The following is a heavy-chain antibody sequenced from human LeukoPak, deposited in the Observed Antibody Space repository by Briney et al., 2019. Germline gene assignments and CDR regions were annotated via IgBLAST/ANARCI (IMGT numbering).Heavy chain of an antibody. CDR2: ISYDGSNK. J-gene: IGHJ4*02. Sequence: GGSLRLSCAASGFTFSSYGMHWVRQAPGKGLEWVAVISYDGSNKYYVDSVKGRFTISRDNSKNTLYLQMNSLRAEDTAVYYCAKDLERHIVVVTASAVDYWGQGTLVTVSS. CDR3: AKDLERHIVVVTASAVDY. V-gene: IGHV3-30*18. D-gene: IGHD2-21*02. CDR1: GFTFSSYG.